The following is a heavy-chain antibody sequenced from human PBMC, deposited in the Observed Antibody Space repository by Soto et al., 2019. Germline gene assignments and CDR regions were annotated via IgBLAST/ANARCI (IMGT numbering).Heavy chain of an antibody. CDR3: ARAYMTTFGQVIAPHGS. CDR1: GYTFTGYY. D-gene: IGHD3-16*02. V-gene: IGHV1-2*04. Sequence: ASVKVSCKASGYTFTGYYMHWVRQAPGQGLEWMGWINPNSGGTNYAQKFQGWSTKTRATSIRTGFMELSTITSNDTAVYYCARAYMTTFGQVIAPHGSWGQGTLVTVSS. J-gene: IGHJ5*02. CDR2: INPNSGGT.